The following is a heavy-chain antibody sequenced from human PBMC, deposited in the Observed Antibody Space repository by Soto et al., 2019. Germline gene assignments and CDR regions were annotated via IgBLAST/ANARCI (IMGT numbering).Heavy chain of an antibody. J-gene: IGHJ4*02. D-gene: IGHD3-22*01. V-gene: IGHV1-3*01. CDR2: INAGNGNT. Sequence: ASVKVSCKASGYTFTSYAMHWVRQAPGQRLEWMGWINAGNGNTKYSQKFQGRVTITRDTSASTAYMELRGLQSEDTAVYYCVRGPDYEGYFDFWGQGTPVTVSS. CDR1: GYTFTSYA. CDR3: VRGPDYEGYFDF.